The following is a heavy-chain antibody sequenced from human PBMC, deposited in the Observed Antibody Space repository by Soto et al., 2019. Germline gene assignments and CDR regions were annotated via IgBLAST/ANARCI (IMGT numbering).Heavy chain of an antibody. CDR1: GGSISISSDY. Sequence: SQTLSLTCSVSGGSISISSDYWGWIRQPPGKGLEWIGIIYYRGVTYYNPSLKSRVSISVDTSKFYLKLGSVTAADTAVYYCARHEASGNSYRQGWFDPWGQGTLVT. D-gene: IGHD5-18*01. J-gene: IGHJ5*02. V-gene: IGHV4-39*01. CDR2: IYYRGVT. CDR3: ARHEASGNSYRQGWFDP.